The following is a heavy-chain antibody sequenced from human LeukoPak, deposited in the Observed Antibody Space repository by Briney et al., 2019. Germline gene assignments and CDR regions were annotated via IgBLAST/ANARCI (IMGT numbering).Heavy chain of an antibody. Sequence: GGSLRLSCAASGFTFSSYGMHWVRQAPGKGLEWVAVISFDGSNKYYVDSVKGRFTISRDNSKNTLYLQMNNLRAEDTAVYYCAKAPVGRFGELPLGYYYMDVWGKGTTVTVSS. CDR2: ISFDGSNK. D-gene: IGHD3-10*01. CDR1: GFTFSSYG. J-gene: IGHJ6*03. CDR3: AKAPVGRFGELPLGYYYMDV. V-gene: IGHV3-30*18.